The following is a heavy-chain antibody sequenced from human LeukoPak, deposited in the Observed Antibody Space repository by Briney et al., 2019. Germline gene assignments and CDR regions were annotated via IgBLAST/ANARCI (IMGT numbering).Heavy chain of an antibody. CDR3: ARDLEGVSDT. Sequence: SETLSLTCTVSGGSISSSSYYWGWIRQPPGKGLEWIGSIYYSGSTYYNPSLKSRVTISVDTSKNQFSLKLGSVTAADTAVYYCARDLEGVSDTWGQGTLVTVSS. CDR2: IYYSGST. V-gene: IGHV4-39*07. J-gene: IGHJ5*02. CDR1: GGSISSSSYY. D-gene: IGHD6-13*01.